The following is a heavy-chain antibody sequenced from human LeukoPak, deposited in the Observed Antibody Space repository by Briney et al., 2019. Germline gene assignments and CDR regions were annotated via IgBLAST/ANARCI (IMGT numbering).Heavy chain of an antibody. D-gene: IGHD2-2*01. CDR1: GFTFSSYS. CDR3: ARDRCSSTSCGFDY. J-gene: IGHJ4*02. Sequence: AGGSLRLSRAASGFTFSSYSMNWVRQAPGKGLEWVSYISSSSSTIYYADSVKGRFTISRDNAKNSLYLQMNSLRAEDTAVYYCARDRCSSTSCGFDYLGQGTLVTVSS. V-gene: IGHV3-48*01. CDR2: ISSSSSTI.